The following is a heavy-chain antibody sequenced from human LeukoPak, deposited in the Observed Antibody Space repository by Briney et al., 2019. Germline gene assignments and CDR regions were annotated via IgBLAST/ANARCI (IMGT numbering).Heavy chain of an antibody. CDR2: INHSGNT. D-gene: IGHD3-3*01. Sequence: PSETLSLTCAVYVGSFSGYYWSWIRQPPGKGLEWIGEINHSGNTNYNPSLKSRVTISVDTSKNQFSLKLSSVTAADTAAYFCARRTKAIFGVVPYYYMDVWGEGTTVTVSS. V-gene: IGHV4-34*01. CDR1: VGSFSGYY. CDR3: ARRTKAIFGVVPYYYMDV. J-gene: IGHJ6*03.